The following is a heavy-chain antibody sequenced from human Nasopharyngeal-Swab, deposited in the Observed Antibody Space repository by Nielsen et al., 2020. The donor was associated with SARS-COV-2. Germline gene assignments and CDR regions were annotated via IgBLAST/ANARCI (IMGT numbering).Heavy chain of an antibody. CDR2: ISSSGSTK. CDR3: ASELLKYYNDTTTVATDY. V-gene: IGHV3-48*03. Sequence: GESLKISCAASGFSFSDYEMHWVRQAPGKGLEWVSDISSSGSTKHYADSVKGRFTISRGNARNSLYLQMNSLRADDTADYYCASELLKYYNDTTTVATDYWGQGTLVTVSS. J-gene: IGHJ4*02. D-gene: IGHD3-22*01. CDR1: GFSFSDYE.